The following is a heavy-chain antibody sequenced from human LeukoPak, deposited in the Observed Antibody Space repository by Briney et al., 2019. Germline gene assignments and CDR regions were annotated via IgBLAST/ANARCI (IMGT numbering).Heavy chain of an antibody. CDR2: IISGGNT. J-gene: IGHJ4*02. CDR3: ARDRPCDF. CDR1: GFTVSSNS. V-gene: IGHV3-66*01. Sequence: GGSLRLSCAASGFTVSSNSMSWVRQAPGKGLEWVSVIISGGNTYHADSVKGRFTISRDNSKDTLYLQMNSLRAEDTAVYYCARDRPCDFRGQGTLVTVSS.